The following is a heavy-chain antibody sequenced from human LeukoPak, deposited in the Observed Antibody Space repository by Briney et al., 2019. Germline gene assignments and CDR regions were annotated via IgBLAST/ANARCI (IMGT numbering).Heavy chain of an antibody. CDR1: GLTFSSYA. CDR2: ISYDGSNK. D-gene: IGHD2-15*01. CDR3: ARAPLAVAATTYFDY. V-gene: IGHV3-30*04. Sequence: GGSLRLSCAASGLTFSSYAMHWVRQAPGKGLEWVAVISYDGSNKYYTDSVKGRFTISRDNSKNTLYLQMNSLRAEDTAVYYCARAPLAVAATTYFDYWGQGTLVTVSS. J-gene: IGHJ4*02.